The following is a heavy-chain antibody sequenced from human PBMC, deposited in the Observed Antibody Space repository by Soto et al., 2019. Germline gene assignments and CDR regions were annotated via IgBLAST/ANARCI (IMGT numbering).Heavy chain of an antibody. V-gene: IGHV4-34*01. CDR1: GGSFSGYY. CDR2: INHSGST. J-gene: IGHJ4*02. D-gene: IGHD3-22*01. Sequence: PSETLSLTCAVYGGSFSGYYWSWIRQPPGKGLEWIGEINHSGSTNYNPSLKSRVTISVDTSKNQFSLKLSSVTAADTAVYYCARGFRGDDSSGYNDYWGQGTLVTVSS. CDR3: ARGFRGDDSSGYNDY.